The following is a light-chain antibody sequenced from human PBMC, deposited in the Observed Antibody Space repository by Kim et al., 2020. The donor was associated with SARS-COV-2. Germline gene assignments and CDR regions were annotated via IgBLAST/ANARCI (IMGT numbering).Light chain of an antibody. V-gene: IGLV2-14*03. CDR2: DVT. Sequence: GQSITISCTGTSSDVGGYNYVSWYQQHPGKAPKLMIYDVTNRPSGVSNRFSGSKSGTAASLTISGLQAEDEAVYYCSSFTSSTTLVFGGGTQLTVL. J-gene: IGLJ3*02. CDR1: SSDVGGYNY. CDR3: SSFTSSTTLV.